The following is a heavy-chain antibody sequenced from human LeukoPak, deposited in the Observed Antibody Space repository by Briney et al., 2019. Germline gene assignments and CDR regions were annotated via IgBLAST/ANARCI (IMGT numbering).Heavy chain of an antibody. CDR1: GFTFSSYA. V-gene: IGHV3-30*04. Sequence: PGGSLRLSCAASGFTFSSYAMHWVRQAPGKGLEWVAVISYDGSNKYYADSVKGRFTISRDNSRNTLYLQMSSLRPEDTAVYYCTKWSGFGDDWGQGTLVTVFS. D-gene: IGHD3-10*01. CDR2: ISYDGSNK. J-gene: IGHJ4*02. CDR3: TKWSGFGDD.